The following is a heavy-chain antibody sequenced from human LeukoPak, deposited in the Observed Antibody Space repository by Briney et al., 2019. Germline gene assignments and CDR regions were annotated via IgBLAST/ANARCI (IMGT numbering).Heavy chain of an antibody. CDR1: GFTFNNYW. V-gene: IGHV3-7*03. J-gene: IGHJ6*03. CDR2: IKQDGSEK. CDR3: AKDGGLLWFGELPRTFYYMDV. Sequence: GGSLRLSCAASGFTFNNYWMSWVRQAPRKGLEWVANIKQDGSEKYYVDSVKGRFTISRDNSKNTLYLQMNSLRAEDTAVYYCAKDGGLLWFGELPRTFYYMDVWGKGTTVTVSS. D-gene: IGHD3-10*01.